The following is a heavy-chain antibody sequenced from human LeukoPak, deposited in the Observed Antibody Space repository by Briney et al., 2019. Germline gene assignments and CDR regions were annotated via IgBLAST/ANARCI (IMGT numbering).Heavy chain of an antibody. CDR1: GGSISSGGYY. D-gene: IGHD5-18*01. CDR3: ARTDTAMAPFDY. CDR2: IYYSGST. Sequence: SQTLSLTCTVSGGSISSGGYYWSWIRQQPGKGLEWIGYIYYSGSTYYNPSLKSRVTISVDTSKNQFSLKLSSVTAADTAVYYCARTDTAMAPFDYWGQGTLVTVSS. J-gene: IGHJ4*02. V-gene: IGHV4-31*03.